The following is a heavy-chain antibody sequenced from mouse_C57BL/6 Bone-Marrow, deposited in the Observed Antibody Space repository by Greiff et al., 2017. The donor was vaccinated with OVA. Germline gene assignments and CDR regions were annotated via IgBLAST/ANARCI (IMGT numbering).Heavy chain of an antibody. CDR2: FHPNSGST. CDR3: ARPHYGSTWFAY. D-gene: IGHD1-1*01. J-gene: IGHJ3*01. CDR1: GYTFTSYW. V-gene: IGHV1-64*01. Sequence: QVQLQQPGAELVKPGASVKLSCKASGYTFTSYWMHWVKQRPGQGLEWIGMFHPNSGSTNYNEKFKSKATLTVDKSSSTAYMQLSSLTSEDSAVYYCARPHYGSTWFAYWGQGTLVTVSA.